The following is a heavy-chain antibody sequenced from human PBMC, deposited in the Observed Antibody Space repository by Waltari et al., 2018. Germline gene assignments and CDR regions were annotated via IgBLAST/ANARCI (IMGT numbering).Heavy chain of an antibody. CDR1: GGTFSSYA. D-gene: IGHD3-9*01. J-gene: IGHJ2*01. CDR2: IIPIFGTA. Sequence: QVQLMQSGAEVKKPGSSVKVSCTASGGTFSSYAISWVRQAPGQGLEWMGGIIPIFGTANYAQKFQGRVTITADKSTSTAYMELSSLRSEDTAVYYCARDRQGNILTGYLYWYFDLWGRGTLVTVSS. V-gene: IGHV1-69*14. CDR3: ARDRQGNILTGYLYWYFDL.